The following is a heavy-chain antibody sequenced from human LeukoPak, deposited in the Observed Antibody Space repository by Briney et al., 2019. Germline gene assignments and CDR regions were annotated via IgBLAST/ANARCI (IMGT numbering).Heavy chain of an antibody. CDR3: ARDMYSSGFFDY. V-gene: IGHV3-23*01. CDR2: ISGSGSDGST. Sequence: PGGSLRLSCAASGFTFTYYAMNWVRQAPGKGLEWVSAISGSGSDGSTYYADSVKGRFTISRDNSKNTLYLQMNSLRAEDTAVYYCARDMYSSGFFDYWGQGTLVTVSS. D-gene: IGHD6-19*01. CDR1: GFTFTYYA. J-gene: IGHJ4*02.